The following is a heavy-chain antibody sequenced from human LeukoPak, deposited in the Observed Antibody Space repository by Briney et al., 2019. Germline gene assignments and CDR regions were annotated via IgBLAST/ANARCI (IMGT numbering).Heavy chain of an antibody. Sequence: ASVKVSCKPSGYSFTRNGISWVRQAPGQGLEWMAWISANSGNTNYAQNFQDRVTLTTDTSTSTAYMELRSLRSDDTAVYYCARDVNCAFDYWGQGTLVTVSS. D-gene: IGHD1-1*01. CDR1: GYSFTRNG. J-gene: IGHJ4*02. CDR2: ISANSGNT. V-gene: IGHV1-18*01. CDR3: ARDVNCAFDY.